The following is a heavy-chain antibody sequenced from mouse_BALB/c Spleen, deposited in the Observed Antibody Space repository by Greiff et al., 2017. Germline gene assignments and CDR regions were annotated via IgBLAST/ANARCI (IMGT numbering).Heavy chain of an antibody. J-gene: IGHJ3*01. Sequence: QVQLKESGPGLVQPSQSLSITCTVSGFSLTSYGVHWVRQSPGKGLEWLGVIWSGGSTDYNAAFISRLSISKDNSKSQVFFKMNSLQANDTAIYYCARNGGEGYFLAWFADWGQGTLVTVSA. CDR2: IWSGGST. CDR3: ARNGGEGYFLAWFAD. CDR1: GFSLTSYG. V-gene: IGHV2-2*02. D-gene: IGHD2-3*01.